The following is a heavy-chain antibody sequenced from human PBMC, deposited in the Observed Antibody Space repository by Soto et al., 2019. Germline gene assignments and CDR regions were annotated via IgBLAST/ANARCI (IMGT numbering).Heavy chain of an antibody. Sequence: GGSLRLSCAASGFTFSGYAMHCVRQAPGKGLGWVAVISDDGTNKHYADSVRGRFTISRDNSKNTLNLQMDSLRPEDTAVYYCARAGSSRGLWLGPDYWGQG. J-gene: IGHJ4*02. D-gene: IGHD5-18*01. V-gene: IGHV3-30-3*01. CDR3: ARAGSSRGLWLGPDY. CDR1: GFTFSGYA. CDR2: ISDDGTNK.